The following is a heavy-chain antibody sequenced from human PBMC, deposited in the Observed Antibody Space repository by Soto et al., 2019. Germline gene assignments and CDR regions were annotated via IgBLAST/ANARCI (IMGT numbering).Heavy chain of an antibody. D-gene: IGHD4-17*01. J-gene: IGHJ4*02. CDR3: ARPPDDGDYGYYFEY. V-gene: IGHV4-59*01. CDR1: GGSISPYY. Sequence: QVQLLESGPGLVNPSQTLSLSCTVSGGSISPYYWSWLRQSPGKGLEWLGYIYYTGTADYNPSLENRVTLSVDTSTNRFSLELTSVTAADTAVYYCARPPDDGDYGYYFEYWGPGILVTVSS. CDR2: IYYTGTA.